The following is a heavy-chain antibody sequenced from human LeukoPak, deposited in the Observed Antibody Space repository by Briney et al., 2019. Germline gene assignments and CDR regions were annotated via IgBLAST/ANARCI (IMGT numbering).Heavy chain of an antibody. CDR2: ISAYNGNT. D-gene: IGHD3-3*01. CDR3: ARVPWDPIFGVDNWFDP. Sequence: ASVKVSCKASGYTFTSYGISWVRQAPGQGLEWMGWISAYNGNTNYAQKLQGRVTMTTDTSKSTAYMELRSLRSDDTAVYYCARVPWDPIFGVDNWFDPWGQGTLVTVSS. CDR1: GYTFTSYG. J-gene: IGHJ5*02. V-gene: IGHV1-18*01.